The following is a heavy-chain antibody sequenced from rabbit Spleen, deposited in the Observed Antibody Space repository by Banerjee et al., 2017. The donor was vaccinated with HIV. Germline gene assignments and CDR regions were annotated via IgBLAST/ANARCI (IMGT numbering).Heavy chain of an antibody. CDR2: TVTGSSGST. CDR3: ARSLPNNNADSGL. D-gene: IGHD4-2*01. V-gene: IGHV1S45*01. CDR1: GFSFSSSYW. Sequence: QEQLEESGGDLVKPEGSLTLTCTASGFSFSSSYWVCWVRQAPGKGLEWIACTVTGSSGSTFYASWAKGRFSISKTSSTTVTLQMTSLTAADTATYFCARSLPNNNADSGLWGPGTLVTVS. J-gene: IGHJ4*01.